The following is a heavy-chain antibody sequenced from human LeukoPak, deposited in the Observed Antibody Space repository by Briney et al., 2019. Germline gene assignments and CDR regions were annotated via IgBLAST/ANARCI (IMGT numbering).Heavy chain of an antibody. J-gene: IGHJ4*02. D-gene: IGHD3-22*01. CDR1: GGTFSSYA. Sequence: ASVKVSCKASGGTFSSYAISWVRQAPGQGLEWMGGIIPIFGTANYAQKFQGRVTITADESTSTAYMELSSLRSEDTAVYYCAMADSSGYYLVIDYWGQGTLVTVPS. CDR2: IIPIFGTA. CDR3: AMADSSGYYLVIDY. V-gene: IGHV1-69*13.